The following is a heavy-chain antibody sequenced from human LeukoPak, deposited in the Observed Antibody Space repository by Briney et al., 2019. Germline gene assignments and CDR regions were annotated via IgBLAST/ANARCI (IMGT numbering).Heavy chain of an antibody. CDR3: ARIPYDSSGWYGLDY. D-gene: IGHD6-19*01. CDR1: GGSISSSIYY. V-gene: IGHV4-39*07. Sequence: PSETLSLTCIVSGGSISSSIYYWAWVRQPPGKGLEWIGTVFYNGATQYSPSLRSRVTISIDTSTNQFSLKLSSVTAADTAVYYCARIPYDSSGWYGLDYWGQGTLVTVSS. CDR2: VFYNGAT. J-gene: IGHJ4*02.